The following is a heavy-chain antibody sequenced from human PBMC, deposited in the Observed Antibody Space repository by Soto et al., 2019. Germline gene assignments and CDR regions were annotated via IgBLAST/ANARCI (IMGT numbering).Heavy chain of an antibody. J-gene: IGHJ6*02. CDR2: INAGNGNT. Sequence: ASVKVSCKASGYTFTSYAMHWVRQAPGQRFEWMGWINAGNGNTKYSQKFQGRVTITRDTSASTAYMELSSLRSEDTAVYYCARSWASTQDYYYYGMEVWGQGTTVTVSS. D-gene: IGHD3-16*01. CDR3: ARSWASTQDYYYYGMEV. CDR1: GYTFTSYA. V-gene: IGHV1-3*01.